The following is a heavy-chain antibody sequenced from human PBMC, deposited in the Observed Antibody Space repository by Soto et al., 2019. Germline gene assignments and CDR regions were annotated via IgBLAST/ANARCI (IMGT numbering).Heavy chain of an antibody. CDR2: ISSSSSTI. CDR3: ARDFPPGYSGYDYDDYYYYYYMDV. Sequence: GGSLRLSCAASGFTFSSYSMNWVRQAPGKGLEWVSYISSSSSTIYYADSVKGRFTISRDNAKNSLYLQMNSLRAEDTAVYYCARDFPPGYSGYDYDDYYYYYYMDVWGKGTTVTVSS. V-gene: IGHV3-48*01. J-gene: IGHJ6*03. D-gene: IGHD5-12*01. CDR1: GFTFSSYS.